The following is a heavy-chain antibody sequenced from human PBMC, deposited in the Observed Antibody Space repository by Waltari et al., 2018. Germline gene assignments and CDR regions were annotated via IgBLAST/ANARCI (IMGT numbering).Heavy chain of an antibody. CDR2: ISGSGGST. V-gene: IGHV3-23*01. CDR1: GFTFSSYA. Sequence: EVQLLESGGGLVQPGGSLRLSCAASGFTFSSYAMSWVRQAPGEGLEWVSAISGSGGSTYYADSVKGRFTISRDNSKNTLYLQMNSLRAEDTAVYYCAKDADELVVVIATFDYWGQGTLVTVSS. D-gene: IGHD2-21*01. CDR3: AKDADELVVVIATFDY. J-gene: IGHJ4*02.